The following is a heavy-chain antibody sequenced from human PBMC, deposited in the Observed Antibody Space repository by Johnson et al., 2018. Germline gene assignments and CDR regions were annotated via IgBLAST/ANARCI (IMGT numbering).Heavy chain of an antibody. CDR3: ARDAMYYYDSSEAFDI. D-gene: IGHD3-22*01. CDR2: LIPIFGTA. Sequence: QVQLVESGAEVKKPGSSVEVSCKASGGSFSSYAISWVRQAPGQGLEWMGGLIPIFGTANYAQKFQGRVTITADESTSTAYMDLSSLRSEDTAVYYCARDAMYYYDSSEAFDIWGQGTMVTVSS. J-gene: IGHJ3*02. V-gene: IGHV1-69*01. CDR1: GGSFSSYA.